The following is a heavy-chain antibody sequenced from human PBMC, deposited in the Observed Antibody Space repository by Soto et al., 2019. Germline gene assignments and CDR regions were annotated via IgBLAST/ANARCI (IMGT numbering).Heavy chain of an antibody. J-gene: IGHJ4*02. D-gene: IGHD2-2*01. CDR2: IIPIFGTA. CDR3: AKDDPVGGSIVVVPAARAALDY. Sequence: ASVKVPCKASGGTFSSYAISWVRQAPGQGLEWMGGIIPIFGTANYAQKFQGRVTITADESTSTAYMELSSLRSEDTAVYYCAKDDPVGGSIVVVPAARAALDYWGQGTLVTVSS. V-gene: IGHV1-69*13. CDR1: GGTFSSYA.